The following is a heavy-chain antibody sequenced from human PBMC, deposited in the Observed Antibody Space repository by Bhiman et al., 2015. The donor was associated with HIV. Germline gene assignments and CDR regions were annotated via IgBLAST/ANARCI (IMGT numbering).Heavy chain of an antibody. V-gene: IGHV3-23*04. Sequence: VQLVQSGGGLVQPGRSLRLSCTASGFTFSTYAMNWVRQTPGKGLEWVSLISGSGGSTYYADSVKGRFTISRDNSKNTLYLQMNSLRAEDTAIYYCAKGALLTGADTFDIWGQGTMVTVSS. CDR1: GFTFSTYA. J-gene: IGHJ3*02. CDR2: ISGSGGST. D-gene: IGHD7-27*01. CDR3: AKGALLTGADTFDI.